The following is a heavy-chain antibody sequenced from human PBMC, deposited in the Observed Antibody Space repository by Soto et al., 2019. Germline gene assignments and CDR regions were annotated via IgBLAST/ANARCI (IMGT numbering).Heavy chain of an antibody. CDR1: GYTFTSYG. CDR2: ISAYNDNT. CDR3: AGEVYYDILSDYQYYFDF. D-gene: IGHD3-9*01. J-gene: IGHJ4*02. Sequence: ASENVSCKASGYTFTSYGISWVRQAPGQGLEWRGWISAYNDNTNYAQKLQGRVTMTTDTSTSTAYMELRSLSSDDTAVYYCAGEVYYDILSDYQYYFDFWGQGTLVTVSS. V-gene: IGHV1-18*01.